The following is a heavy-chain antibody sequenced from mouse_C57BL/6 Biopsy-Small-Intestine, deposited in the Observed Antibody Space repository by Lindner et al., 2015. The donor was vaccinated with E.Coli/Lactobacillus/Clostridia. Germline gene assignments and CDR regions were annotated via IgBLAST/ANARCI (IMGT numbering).Heavy chain of an antibody. D-gene: IGHD2-3*01. Sequence: VQLQESGPELVKPGASVKMPCKASGYTFTSYIIYWVKQKPGQGLEWIGYINPYNDGTKYNEKFKGKATLTSDKSSSTAYMELSNLTPEDSAVYYCARGAGWLLPVDYWGQGTTLTVSS. CDR3: ARGAGWLLPVDY. CDR1: GYTFTSYI. J-gene: IGHJ2*01. CDR2: INPYNDGT. V-gene: IGHV1-14*01.